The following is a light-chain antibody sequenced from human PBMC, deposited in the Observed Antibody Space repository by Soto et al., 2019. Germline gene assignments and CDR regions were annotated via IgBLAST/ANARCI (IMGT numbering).Light chain of an antibody. CDR3: QQYNNWPRIT. CDR1: QSVSSSY. V-gene: IGKV3-20*01. CDR2: GAS. J-gene: IGKJ5*01. Sequence: EMVLTQSPGTLSLSPGERATLSCRASQSVSSSYLAWYQQKPGQAPRLLIYGASSRATGIPDRFSGSGSGTDFTLTISRLEPEDFAVYYCQQYNNWPRITFGQGTRLEI.